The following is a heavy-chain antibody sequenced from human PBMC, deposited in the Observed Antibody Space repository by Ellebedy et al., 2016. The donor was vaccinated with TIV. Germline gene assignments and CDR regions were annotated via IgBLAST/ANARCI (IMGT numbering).Heavy chain of an antibody. D-gene: IGHD6-19*01. CDR3: ARARSDSSGWYGGPFFDY. CDR2: IYPGDSDT. V-gene: IGHV5-51*01. CDR1: GYSFTSYW. J-gene: IGHJ4*02. Sequence: GESLKISCKGSGYSFTSYWIGWVRQMPGKGLEWMGIIYPGDSDTRYSPSFQGQVTISADKSISTAYLQWSSLKASDTAMYYCARARSDSSGWYGGPFFDYWGQGTLVTVSS.